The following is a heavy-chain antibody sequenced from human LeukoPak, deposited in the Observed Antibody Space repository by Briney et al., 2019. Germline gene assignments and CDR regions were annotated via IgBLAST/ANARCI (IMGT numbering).Heavy chain of an antibody. D-gene: IGHD3-10*01. CDR2: INHSGST. CDR3: ANYGSGSYSYYYGMDV. CDR1: GGSFSGYY. J-gene: IGHJ6*02. V-gene: IGHV4-34*01. Sequence: SETLSLTCGVYGGSFSGYYWSWIRQPPGKGLEWIGEINHSGSTNYNPSLKSRVTISVDTSKNQFSLKLSSVTAADTAVYYCANYGSGSYSYYYGMDVWGQGTTVTVS.